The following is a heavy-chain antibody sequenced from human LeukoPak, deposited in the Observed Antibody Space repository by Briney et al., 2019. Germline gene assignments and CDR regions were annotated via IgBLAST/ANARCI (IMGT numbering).Heavy chain of an antibody. CDR2: ISYDGSNK. CDR1: GFTFSSYG. CDR3: TTVLPPAISY. V-gene: IGHV3-30*03. J-gene: IGHJ4*02. Sequence: PGGSLRLSCAASGFTFSSYGMHWVRQAPGKGLEWVAVISYDGSNKYYADSVKGRFTISRDNSKNTLYLQMNSLRAEDTAVYYCTTVLPPAISYWGQGTLVTVSS. D-gene: IGHD1-26*01.